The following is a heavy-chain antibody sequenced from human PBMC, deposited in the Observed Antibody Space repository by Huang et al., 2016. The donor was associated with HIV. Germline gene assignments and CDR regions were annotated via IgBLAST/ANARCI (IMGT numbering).Heavy chain of an antibody. CDR3: TKGHYYDTNGYVAFDI. CDR2: ISYDGSSK. Sequence: QVQLVESGGGVVRPGRSLRLSCAAFRFTFSKFAMHGVRRAPGKGLEWMAVISYDGSSKHYADSVTGRLTISRDNSNNTLYLQMNSLTVEDTAVYYCTKGHYYDTNGYVAFDIWGQGTMVTVSS. CDR1: RFTFSKFA. J-gene: IGHJ3*02. V-gene: IGHV3-30*18. D-gene: IGHD3-22*01.